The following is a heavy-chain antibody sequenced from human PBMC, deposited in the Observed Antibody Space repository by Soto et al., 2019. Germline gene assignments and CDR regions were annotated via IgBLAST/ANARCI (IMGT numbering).Heavy chain of an antibody. D-gene: IGHD2-2*01. J-gene: IGHJ6*02. V-gene: IGHV4-31*03. CDR1: GGSISSGGYY. CDR2: IYYSGST. Sequence: QVQLQESGPGLVKPSQTLSLTCTVSGGSISSGGYYWSWIRQHPGKGLEWIGYIYYSGSTYYNPSLTRRVTRSVDTSKNQFSLKLSPVTAADTAVYYCARAPPDIVVVRHDHYYYGMDVWGQGTTVTVSS. CDR3: ARAPPDIVVVRHDHYYYGMDV.